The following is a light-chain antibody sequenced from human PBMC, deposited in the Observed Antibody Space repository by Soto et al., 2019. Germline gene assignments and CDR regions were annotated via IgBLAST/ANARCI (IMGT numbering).Light chain of an antibody. CDR2: DAS. CDR3: QQFAISTT. Sequence: QMTHFHSTLSSSVGDRVTITYRASHNIERWMPWYQQKTGKAPSLLIFDASTLHSGVPSRFSGSGSGTDFTLTISSLQPDDFATYYCQQFAISTTFGQGTKV. J-gene: IGKJ1*01. CDR1: HNIERW. V-gene: IGKV1-5*01.